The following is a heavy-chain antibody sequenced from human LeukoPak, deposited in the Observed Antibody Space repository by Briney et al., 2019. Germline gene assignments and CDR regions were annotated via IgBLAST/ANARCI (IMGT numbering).Heavy chain of an antibody. J-gene: IGHJ4*02. CDR3: ARRSSGATRYYFDY. CDR1: GGSISSYY. Sequence: SETLSLTCTLSGGSISSYYWGWIRQPPGKGLGWIGSIYYRGSTYYNPSLKSRVTMPVDTSQNQFSLKLSRDTAVVTAVSYCARRSSGATRYYFDYWGQGTLVTVSS. V-gene: IGHV4-39*01. D-gene: IGHD1-26*01. CDR2: IYYRGST.